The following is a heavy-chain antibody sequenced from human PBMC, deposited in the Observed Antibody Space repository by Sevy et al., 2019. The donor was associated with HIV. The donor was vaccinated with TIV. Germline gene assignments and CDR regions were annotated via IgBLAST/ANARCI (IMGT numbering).Heavy chain of an antibody. CDR3: AREGVPAANGMDV. J-gene: IGHJ6*02. V-gene: IGHV3-33*01. CDR1: GFTFSAYG. Sequence: GGSLRLSCAAYGFTFSAYGMHWVRQAPGKGLEWVAYICYDGSKKYYADSVKGRFTISRDNSKNTLYVQMNSLRAEDTTVYYCAREGVPAANGMDVWGQGTTVTVSS. CDR2: ICYDGSKK. D-gene: IGHD2-2*01.